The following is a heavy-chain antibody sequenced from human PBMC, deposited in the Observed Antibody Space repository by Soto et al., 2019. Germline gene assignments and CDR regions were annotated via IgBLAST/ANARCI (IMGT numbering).Heavy chain of an antibody. Sequence: ASVKVSCKASGYTFTSYAMHWVRQAPGQRLEWMGWINAGNGNTNYAQKLQGRVTMTTDTSTSTAYMELRSLRSDDTAVYYCARSNRLGTAMARSDIWGQGTMVTVSS. CDR3: ARSNRLGTAMARSDI. CDR2: INAGNGNT. J-gene: IGHJ3*02. V-gene: IGHV1-3*01. D-gene: IGHD5-18*01. CDR1: GYTFTSYA.